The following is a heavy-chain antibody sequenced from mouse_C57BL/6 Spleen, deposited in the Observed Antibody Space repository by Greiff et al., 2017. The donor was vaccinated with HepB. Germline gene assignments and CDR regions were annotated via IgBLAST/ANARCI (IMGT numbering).Heavy chain of an antibody. D-gene: IGHD3-1*01. Sequence: DVQLQESGPELVKPGASVKIPCKASGYTFTDYNMDWVKQSHGKSLEWIGDINPNNGGTIYNQKFKGKATLTVDKSSSTAYMELRSLTSEDTAVYYCARRTQLTVAWFAYWGQGTLVTVSA. V-gene: IGHV1-18*01. CDR2: INPNNGGT. CDR1: GYTFTDYN. CDR3: ARRTQLTVAWFAY. J-gene: IGHJ3*01.